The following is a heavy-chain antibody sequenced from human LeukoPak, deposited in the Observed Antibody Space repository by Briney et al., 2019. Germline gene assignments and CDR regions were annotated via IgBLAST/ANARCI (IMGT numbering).Heavy chain of an antibody. V-gene: IGHV1-8*03. D-gene: IGHD4-17*01. CDR2: MNPNSGNT. Sequence: ASVKVSCKASGYTFTSYDINWVRQATGQGLEWMGWMNPNSGNTGYALKFQGRVTITRNTSISTAYMELSSLRSEDTAVYYCARDLLRDRVGDPLYYFDYWGQGTLVTVSS. J-gene: IGHJ4*02. CDR3: ARDLLRDRVGDPLYYFDY. CDR1: GYTFTSYD.